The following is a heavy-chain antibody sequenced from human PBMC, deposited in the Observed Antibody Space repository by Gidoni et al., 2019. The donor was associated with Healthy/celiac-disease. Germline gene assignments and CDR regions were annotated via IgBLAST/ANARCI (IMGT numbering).Heavy chain of an antibody. D-gene: IGHD2-2*01. J-gene: IGHJ6*02. Sequence: QVQLVQSGAEVKKPGSSVKVSCKASGGTFSSYAISWGRQAPGQGLEWMGGIITIFGTANYAQKFKGRVTITADESTSTAYMELSSLRSEDTAVYYCARIVVVPRRLGYGMDVWGQGTTVTVSS. CDR3: ARIVVVPRRLGYGMDV. CDR2: IITIFGTA. V-gene: IGHV1-69*01. CDR1: GGTFSSYA.